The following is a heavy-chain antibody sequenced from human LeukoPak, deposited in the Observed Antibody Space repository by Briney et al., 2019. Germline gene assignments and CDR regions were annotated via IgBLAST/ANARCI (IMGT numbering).Heavy chain of an antibody. CDR2: IWYDGSKK. CDR1: GFTFSSRG. CDR3: ATDAGSVDLGTAHFDS. J-gene: IGHJ4*02. Sequence: GGSLRLSCAASGFTFSSRGFHWVRQAPGKGLEWVAVIWYDGSKKYYRDSVKGRFTISRDDSKSTLYLQMNSLRAEDTAVYHCATDAGSVDLGTAHFDSWGQGTLVTVPS. V-gene: IGHV3-33*03. D-gene: IGHD3/OR15-3a*01.